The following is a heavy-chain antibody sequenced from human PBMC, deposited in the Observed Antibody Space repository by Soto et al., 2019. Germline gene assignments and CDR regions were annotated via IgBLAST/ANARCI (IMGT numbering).Heavy chain of an antibody. J-gene: IGHJ4*02. D-gene: IGHD3-22*01. V-gene: IGHV2-26*01. CDR2: IFSNAEK. CDR1: GFSLSNARMG. CDR3: AASDDSSGYYYAY. Sequence: QVTLKESGPVLVKPTETLTLTCTVSGFSLSNARMGVSWIRQPPGKALEGLAHIFSNAEKSYSTSLKSRLTIYKDTSKSQVVLTMTNMDPVDTATSYCAASDDSSGYYYAYWGKGTLVAVSS.